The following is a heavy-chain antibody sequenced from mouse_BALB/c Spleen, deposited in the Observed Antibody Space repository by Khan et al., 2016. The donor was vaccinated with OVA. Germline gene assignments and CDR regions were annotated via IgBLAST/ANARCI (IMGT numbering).Heavy chain of an antibody. J-gene: IGHJ4*01. Sequence: VQLKESGPGLVAPSQSLSITCTISGFSLTNYGVHWVRQPPGKGLEWLGVIWTDGSTTYNSALKSRLTITKDNSKSQVFLKMNSLQTDDTAIYFCARQPYYHYNVMDYWGKGTSVTVSS. D-gene: IGHD2-4*01. CDR3: ARQPYYHYNVMDY. CDR1: GFSLTNYG. V-gene: IGHV2-6-1*01. CDR2: IWTDGST.